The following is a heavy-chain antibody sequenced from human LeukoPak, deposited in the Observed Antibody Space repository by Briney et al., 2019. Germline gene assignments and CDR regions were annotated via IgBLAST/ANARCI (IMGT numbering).Heavy chain of an antibody. Sequence: PSETLSLTCAVYGGSFSGNYWSWIRQPPGKGLEWIGRIYAGGRSNYNPSLRSRVTISVDTSKNQFSLRLSSVTATDTGVYYCASDHSGWLGLGYWGQGTLVSVSS. CDR1: GGSFSGNY. CDR2: IYAGGRS. V-gene: IGHV4-59*10. CDR3: ASDHSGWLGLGY. J-gene: IGHJ4*02. D-gene: IGHD6-19*01.